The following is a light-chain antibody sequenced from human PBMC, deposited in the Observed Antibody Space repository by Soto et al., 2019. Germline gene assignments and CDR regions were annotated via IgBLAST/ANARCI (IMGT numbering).Light chain of an antibody. Sequence: EIVMTQSPATLYVSPGERATLSCRASQSVSSNLAWYQHNPGQAPRLLINGASTRAIGIPARFSGSGSGTEFTLTISSLQSEDSAVYYCQQYNTWPRTFGQGTKVDIK. J-gene: IGKJ1*01. CDR2: GAS. V-gene: IGKV3-15*01. CDR1: QSVSSN. CDR3: QQYNTWPRT.